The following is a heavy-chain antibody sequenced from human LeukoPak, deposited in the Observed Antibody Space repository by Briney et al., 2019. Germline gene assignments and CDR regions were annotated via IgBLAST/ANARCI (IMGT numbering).Heavy chain of an antibody. CDR3: ARRRRIVGATGDFDY. Sequence: GESLKISCKGSGYSFTSYWIGWVRQMPGKGLVWLGIIYPGDSDTRYSPSFQGQVTISADKSISTAYLQWSSLNASDTAMYYCARRRRIVGATGDFDYWGQGTLVTVSS. J-gene: IGHJ4*02. D-gene: IGHD1-26*01. CDR1: GYSFTSYW. CDR2: IYPGDSDT. V-gene: IGHV5-51*01.